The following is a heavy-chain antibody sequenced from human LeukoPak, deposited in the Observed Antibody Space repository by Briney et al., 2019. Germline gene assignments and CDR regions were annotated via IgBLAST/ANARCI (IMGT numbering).Heavy chain of an antibody. J-gene: IGHJ4*02. Sequence: ASVKVSRKASGYTFTGYYMYRVRQAPGQGLEWMGWINPNSGGTNNAQKFQGRVTMTRDTSISTAYMELSRLRSDDTAVFYCTRRVYYYDSSGYYFDYWGQGTLVTVSS. CDR1: GYTFTGYY. D-gene: IGHD3-22*01. CDR2: INPNSGGT. CDR3: TRRVYYYDSSGYYFDY. V-gene: IGHV1-2*02.